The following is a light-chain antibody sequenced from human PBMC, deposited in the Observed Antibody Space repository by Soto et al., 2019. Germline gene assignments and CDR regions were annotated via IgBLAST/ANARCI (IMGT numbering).Light chain of an antibody. Sequence: EILLTQSPATLCLSPGERATLSGRASQSVANYLAWYQQKPGQAPRLLIYGAYTRATGIPDRFSGSGSGTDFTLTISRLEPEDFAVYYCHQYGSSPRTVGQVTKVEIK. CDR2: GAY. J-gene: IGKJ1*01. CDR3: HQYGSSPRT. CDR1: QSVANY. V-gene: IGKV3-20*01.